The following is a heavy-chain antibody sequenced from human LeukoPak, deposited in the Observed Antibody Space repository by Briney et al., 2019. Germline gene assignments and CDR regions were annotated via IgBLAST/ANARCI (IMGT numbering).Heavy chain of an antibody. CDR1: GFTFSSHS. Sequence: GGSLRLSCAASGFTFSSHSMNWVRQAPGKGLEWVSYISSSSSTIYYADSVKGRFTISRDDAKNSLYLQMNSLRAEDTAVYYCARGAYYYEDWGQGTLVTVSS. CDR2: ISSSSSTI. D-gene: IGHD3-22*01. CDR3: ARGAYYYED. V-gene: IGHV3-48*01. J-gene: IGHJ4*02.